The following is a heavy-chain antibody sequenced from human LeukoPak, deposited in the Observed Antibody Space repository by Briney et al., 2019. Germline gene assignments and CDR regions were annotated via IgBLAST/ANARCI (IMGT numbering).Heavy chain of an antibody. J-gene: IGHJ4*02. V-gene: IGHV1-69*04. CDR3: ARGTVRFDY. CDR2: IIPILGIA. CDR1: GGTFSSYA. Sequence: EASVKVSCKASGGTFSSYAVSWVRQAPGQGLEWMGRIIPILGIANYAQKFQGRVTITADKSTSTAYMELSSLRSEDTAVYYCARGTVRFDYWGQGTLVTVSS. D-gene: IGHD4-17*01.